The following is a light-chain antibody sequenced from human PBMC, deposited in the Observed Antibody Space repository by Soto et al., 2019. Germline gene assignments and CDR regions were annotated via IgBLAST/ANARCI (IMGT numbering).Light chain of an antibody. CDR1: NIGSKS. Sequence: SYELTQPPSVSVAPGKTARITCGGNNIGSKSVHWYQQKPGQAPVLVIYYASDRPSGIPERFSGSNSGNTATLTISRVEAGDEADYYCQVWDSSSDHRVFGGGTKLTVL. V-gene: IGLV3-21*04. J-gene: IGLJ3*02. CDR2: YAS. CDR3: QVWDSSSDHRV.